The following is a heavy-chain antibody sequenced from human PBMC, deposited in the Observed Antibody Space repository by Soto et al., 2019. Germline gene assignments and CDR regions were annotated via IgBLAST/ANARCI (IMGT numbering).Heavy chain of an antibody. Sequence: SETLSLTCTVSGGSISSGGYYWSWIRQHPGKGLEWIGYIYYSGSTYYNPSLKSRVTISVDTSKNQFSLKLSSVTAADTAVYYCAADCSSTSCPREYFDYWGQGTLVTVSS. CDR3: AADCSSTSCPREYFDY. CDR1: GGSISSGGYY. V-gene: IGHV4-31*03. D-gene: IGHD2-2*01. J-gene: IGHJ4*02. CDR2: IYYSGST.